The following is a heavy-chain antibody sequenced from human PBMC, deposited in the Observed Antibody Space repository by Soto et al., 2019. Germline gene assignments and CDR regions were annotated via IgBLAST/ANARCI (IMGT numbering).Heavy chain of an antibody. D-gene: IGHD6-19*01. V-gene: IGHV1-3*01. J-gene: IGHJ3*02. CDR3: AREYIRYSSGPRAFDI. Sequence: ASVKVSCKASGYTFTSYTMHWVRQGPGQRLEWMGWINAGNGNTKYSQKFQGRVTITRDTSASTAYMELSSLRSEDTAVYYCAREYIRYSSGPRAFDIWGQGTMVTV. CDR1: GYTFTSYT. CDR2: INAGNGNT.